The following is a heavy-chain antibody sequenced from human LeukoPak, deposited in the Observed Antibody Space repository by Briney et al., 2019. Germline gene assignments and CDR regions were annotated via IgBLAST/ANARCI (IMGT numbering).Heavy chain of an antibody. Sequence: GGSLRLSCAASGFTFSNYAMSWVRQAPGKGLEWVSAISGSGGSTYYADSVKGRFTISRDNSKNTLYLQLNSLRAEDTAVYYCAKMSSGSYLYNGFDYWGQGTLVTVSS. CDR2: ISGSGGST. D-gene: IGHD1-26*01. J-gene: IGHJ4*02. CDR3: AKMSSGSYLYNGFDY. V-gene: IGHV3-23*01. CDR1: GFTFSNYA.